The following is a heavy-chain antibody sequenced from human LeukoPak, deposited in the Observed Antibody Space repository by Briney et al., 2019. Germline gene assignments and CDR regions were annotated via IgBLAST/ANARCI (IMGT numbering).Heavy chain of an antibody. Sequence: RGSLRLSCAASGFTITTYAVNWGRPALEKGLEWVSGIGGVGTEHYANSVTGRFTISSDSSKNLVHLQMNSLTVEDRAVYYCARAQGALDYWGQGTLVTVSS. CDR2: IGGVGTE. V-gene: IGHV3-23*01. CDR3: ARAQGALDY. J-gene: IGHJ4*02. D-gene: IGHD1-26*01. CDR1: GFTITTYA.